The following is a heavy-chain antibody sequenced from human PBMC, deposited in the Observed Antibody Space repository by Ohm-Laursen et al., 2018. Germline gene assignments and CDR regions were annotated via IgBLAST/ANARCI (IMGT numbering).Heavy chain of an antibody. V-gene: IGHV3-11*01. D-gene: IGHD1-26*01. CDR3: ARDLTTYYENDY. CDR1: GFTLSDYY. CDR2: ISSSGNII. Sequence: SLRLSCAASGFTLSDYYMSWIRQAPGKGLEWVSYISSSGNIIYYADSVKGRFTISRANAKNSLYLQMNSLRAEDTAVYYCARDLTTYYENDYWGQGTLVTVSS. J-gene: IGHJ4*02.